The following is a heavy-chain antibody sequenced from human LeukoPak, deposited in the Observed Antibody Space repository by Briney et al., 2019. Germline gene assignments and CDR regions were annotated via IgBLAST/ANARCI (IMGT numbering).Heavy chain of an antibody. D-gene: IGHD3-22*01. CDR3: AKSVFDSSGDPYMDV. V-gene: IGHV3-23*01. J-gene: IGHJ6*03. CDR1: GFTFRSFA. Sequence: GGSLRLSCAASGFTFRSFAMNWVRQAPGKGLECVSAISGGGDFTKYADSVRGRFTISRDNSKSTLYLQMNSLRAEDTAVYYCAKSVFDSSGDPYMDVWGKGTTVTISS. CDR2: ISGGGDFT.